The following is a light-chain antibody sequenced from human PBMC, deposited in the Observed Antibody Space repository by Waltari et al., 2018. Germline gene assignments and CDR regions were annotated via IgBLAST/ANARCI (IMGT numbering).Light chain of an antibody. CDR3: QQYYDTELT. J-gene: IGKJ4*01. CDR1: QSVLYSSNNRNY. CDR2: WAS. V-gene: IGKV4-1*01. Sequence: IVMTQSPDSLAVSLGERASLTCKSSQSVLYSSNNRNYLAWYMQKPGQPPKLLIYWASTRESGVPDRFSGSGSGTDFTLTISSLQAEDAAVYYCQQYYDTELTFGGGTKVEIK.